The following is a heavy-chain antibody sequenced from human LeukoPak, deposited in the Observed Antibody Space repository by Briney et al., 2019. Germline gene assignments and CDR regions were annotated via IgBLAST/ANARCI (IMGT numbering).Heavy chain of an antibody. CDR3: ASYSSFPADAFDI. V-gene: IGHV4-39*01. D-gene: IGHD3-22*01. J-gene: IGHJ3*02. Sequence: SETLSLTCTVSGGSISSHNYYWGWIRQPPGKGLEWIGNIYYSGSTFYKSSLKSRVTISVDTSKNQFSLKLSSLTAADTAVYYCASYSSFPADAFDIWGQGTMVTVSS. CDR1: GGSISSHNYY. CDR2: IYYSGST.